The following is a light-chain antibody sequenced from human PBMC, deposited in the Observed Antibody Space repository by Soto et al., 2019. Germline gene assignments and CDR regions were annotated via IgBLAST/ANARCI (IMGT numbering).Light chain of an antibody. Sequence: ERVVTESRATLSVSPGERATLSCRASQSVSTNLAWYQQKPGQAPRLLIYGASTRATGIPARFSGSGSGTEFTLTISSLQSEDFAVYYCQQFHNWPPITFGQGTRLEI. V-gene: IGKV3-15*01. J-gene: IGKJ5*01. CDR3: QQFHNWPPIT. CDR2: GAS. CDR1: QSVSTN.